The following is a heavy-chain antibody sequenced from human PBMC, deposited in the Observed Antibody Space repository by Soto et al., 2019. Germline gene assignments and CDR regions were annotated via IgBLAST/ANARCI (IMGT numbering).Heavy chain of an antibody. CDR1: GGSFSGYY. Sequence: QVQLQQWGAGLLKPSETLSLTCAIYGGSFSGYYWSWIRQPPGMGLEWIGEVEQSGSTNYNPSLKSRVTISGDTSKNQFSLKLNSVTAADTAVYYCARDRQRGYCTGGSCYSYFDYWGQGALVIVSS. CDR2: VEQSGST. CDR3: ARDRQRGYCTGGSCYSYFDY. D-gene: IGHD2-15*01. J-gene: IGHJ4*02. V-gene: IGHV4-34*01.